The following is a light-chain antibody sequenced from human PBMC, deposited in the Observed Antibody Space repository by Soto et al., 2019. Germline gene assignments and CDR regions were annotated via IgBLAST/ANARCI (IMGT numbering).Light chain of an antibody. CDR1: QSVSNNY. CDR3: QQYNNWPLK. V-gene: IGKV3-20*01. Sequence: EIVLTQSPGTLSLSPGERATLSCRASQSVSNNYLAWHQQKPGQAPRLLIYGASNRATGIPDRFSGSGSGTDFTLTISRLEPEDFAVYYCQQYNNWPLKFGQGTKVDI. CDR2: GAS. J-gene: IGKJ1*01.